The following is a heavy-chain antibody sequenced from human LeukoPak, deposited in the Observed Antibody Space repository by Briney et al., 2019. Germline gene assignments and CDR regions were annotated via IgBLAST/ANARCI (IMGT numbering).Heavy chain of an antibody. CDR2: IKQDGSEK. D-gene: IGHD3-22*01. CDR1: GFTVSSNY. V-gene: IGHV3-7*03. CDR3: AGGGYTYYYDSSGYRTLGGLDY. Sequence: PGGSLRLSCAASGFTVSSNYMSWVRQAPGKGLEWVANIKQDGSEKYYVDSVKGRFTISRDNAKNSLYLQMNSLRAEDTAVYYCAGGGYTYYYDSSGYRTLGGLDYWGQGTLVTVSS. J-gene: IGHJ4*02.